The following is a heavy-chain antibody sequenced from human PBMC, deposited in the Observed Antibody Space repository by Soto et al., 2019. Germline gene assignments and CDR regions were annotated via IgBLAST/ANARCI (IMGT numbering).Heavy chain of an antibody. CDR3: ARFASRVVAADY. Sequence: PSETLSLTCTVSGGSISSYYWSWIRQPPGKGLEWIGYIYYSGSTNYNPSLKSRVTISVDTSKNQFSLKLSSVTAAGTAVYYCARFASRVVAADYWGQRTQVTVSS. CDR1: GGSISSYY. D-gene: IGHD2-15*01. J-gene: IGHJ4*02. V-gene: IGHV4-59*01. CDR2: IYYSGST.